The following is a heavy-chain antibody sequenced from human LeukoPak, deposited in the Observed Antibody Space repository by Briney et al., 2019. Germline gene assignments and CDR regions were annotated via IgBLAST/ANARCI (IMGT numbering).Heavy chain of an antibody. Sequence: SETLSLTCAGNGGTLSGYYWTWIRQSPGKGLEWLGDIKYSGSTTYNPALVRRVTRSVDSSKNQFSLRLSSVTAADTAVYYCARLFFAFGESYFYSYHMDVWGKGTTVIISS. J-gene: IGHJ6*03. CDR1: GGTLSGYY. CDR3: ARLFFAFGESYFYSYHMDV. V-gene: IGHV4-34*01. CDR2: IKYSGST. D-gene: IGHD3-10*01.